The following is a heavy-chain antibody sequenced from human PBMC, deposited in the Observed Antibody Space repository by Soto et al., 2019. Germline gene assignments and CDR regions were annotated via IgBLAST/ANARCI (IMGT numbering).Heavy chain of an antibody. D-gene: IGHD3-22*01. CDR3: ARSSHYDSSGFYY. V-gene: IGHV1-46*01. CDR2: IDPTDGST. Sequence: QVQLVQSGAEVKKAGASVKVSCKASGYTFTSNYMHWVRQAPGQGLEWMGIIDPTDGSTTYAQKFQGRVTMTGDTSTSTVYMELGSLRFNDTAVYYCARSSHYDSSGFYYWGQGTLVTVSS. CDR1: GYTFTSNY. J-gene: IGHJ4*02.